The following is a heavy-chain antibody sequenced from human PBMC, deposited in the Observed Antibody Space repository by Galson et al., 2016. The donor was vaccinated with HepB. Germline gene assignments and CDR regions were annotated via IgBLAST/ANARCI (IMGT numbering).Heavy chain of an antibody. CDR3: AKDVWRGSGTDYYGMDV. Sequence: WVAVISYDGSDKYYADSVKGRFTISRDNSKNTLYLQMSSLRAEDTAVYYCAKDVWRGSGTDYYGMDVWGQGTTVTVSS. J-gene: IGHJ6*02. V-gene: IGHV3-30*18. CDR2: ISYDGSDK. D-gene: IGHD1-1*01.